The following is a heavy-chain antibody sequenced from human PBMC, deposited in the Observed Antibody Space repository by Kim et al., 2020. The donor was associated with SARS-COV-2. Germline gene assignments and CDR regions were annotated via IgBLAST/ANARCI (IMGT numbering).Heavy chain of an antibody. CDR2: T. V-gene: IGHV4-59*09. D-gene: IGHD5-18*01. Sequence: TNNNPSLKSRFTISVGTSSNQFSLKLSSVTAADTAVYYCARGVVGYSYDFWGQGTLVTVSS. J-gene: IGHJ4*02. CDR3: ARGVVGYSYDF.